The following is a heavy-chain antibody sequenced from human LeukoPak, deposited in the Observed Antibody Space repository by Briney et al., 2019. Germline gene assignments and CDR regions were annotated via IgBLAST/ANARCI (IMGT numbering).Heavy chain of an antibody. CDR2: ISSSSSYI. CDR1: GFTFSSYS. Sequence: GGSLRLSCAASGFTFSSYSMNWVRQAPGKGLEWVSSISSSSSYIYYADSVKGRFTISRDNAKNSLYLQVNSLRAEDTAVYYCARGVLWFGEFPSWHFDYWGQGTLVTVSS. V-gene: IGHV3-21*06. CDR3: ARGVLWFGEFPSWHFDY. J-gene: IGHJ4*02. D-gene: IGHD3-10*01.